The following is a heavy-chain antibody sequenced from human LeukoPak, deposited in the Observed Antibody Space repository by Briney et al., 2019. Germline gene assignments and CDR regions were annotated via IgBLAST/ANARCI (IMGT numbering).Heavy chain of an antibody. CDR1: GFTFSSYT. CDR2: ISNSPSYV. V-gene: IGHV3-21*06. CDR3: ARLEGLWFA. D-gene: IGHD3-10*01. J-gene: IGHJ5*02. Sequence: GGSLRLSCAASGFTFSSYTMNWVRQAPGKGLERVSSISNSPSYVYYADSVKGRFTISRDNAKNLLYLQMHSLRAEDAAVYYCARLEGLWFAWGQGTLVTVSS.